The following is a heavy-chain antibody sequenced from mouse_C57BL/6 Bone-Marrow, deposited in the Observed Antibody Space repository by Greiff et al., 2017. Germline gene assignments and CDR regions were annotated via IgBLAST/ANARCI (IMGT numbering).Heavy chain of an antibody. V-gene: IGHV1-72*01. D-gene: IGHD2-4*01. CDR1: GYTFTSYW. CDR3: ARSSLYDYDGAWFAY. Sequence: QVQLQQPGAELVKPGASVKLSCKASGYTFTSYWMHWVKQRPGRGLEWIGRIDPNSGGTKYNEKFKSKATLTVDKPASTAYMQLSSLTSEDSAVYYCARSSLYDYDGAWFAYWGQGTLVTVSA. J-gene: IGHJ3*01. CDR2: IDPNSGGT.